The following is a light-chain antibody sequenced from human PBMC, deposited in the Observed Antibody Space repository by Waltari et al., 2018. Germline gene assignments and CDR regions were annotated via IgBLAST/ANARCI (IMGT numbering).Light chain of an antibody. V-gene: IGLV10-54*04. CDR1: INNVGNQG. CDR3: SAWDSNLSAYV. CDR2: RNN. Sequence: QAGLTQPPSVSKGLRQTATLTCTGNINNVGNQGAAWLQQHQGRPPKELTYRNNNRPSGISGRFSASRSGNTASLTSTGLQPEDEADYYCSAWDSNLSAYVFGTGTKVTVL. J-gene: IGLJ1*01.